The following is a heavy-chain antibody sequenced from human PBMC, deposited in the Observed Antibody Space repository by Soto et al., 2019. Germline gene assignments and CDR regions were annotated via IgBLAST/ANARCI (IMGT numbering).Heavy chain of an antibody. CDR3: ARHPGTEAGTIDY. D-gene: IGHD6-19*01. V-gene: IGHV4-39*01. J-gene: IGHJ4*02. CDR1: GGSISSSSYY. Sequence: SEPLSLTCTVSGGSISSSSYYWGGIRQPPGKGLEWIGSIYYSGSTYYNPSLKSRVTISVDTSKNQFSLKLSSVTAADTAVYYCARHPGTEAGTIDYWGQGTLVTVSS. CDR2: IYYSGST.